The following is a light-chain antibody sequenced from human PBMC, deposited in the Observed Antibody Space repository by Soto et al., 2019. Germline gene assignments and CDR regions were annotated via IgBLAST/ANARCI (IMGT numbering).Light chain of an antibody. V-gene: IGKV3-20*01. CDR1: QSVSSN. CDR3: QQYGSSGT. CDR2: GAS. J-gene: IGKJ1*01. Sequence: EIVLTQSPGTLSLSPGERATLSCSASQSVSSNLACYQQNPGQAPRLLIYGASNRATGIPDRFSGSGSGTDFTLTISRLEPEDFAVYYCQQYGSSGTFGQGTKVDI.